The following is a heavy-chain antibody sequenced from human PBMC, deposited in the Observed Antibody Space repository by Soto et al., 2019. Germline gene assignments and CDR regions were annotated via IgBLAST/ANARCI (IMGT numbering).Heavy chain of an antibody. CDR2: ISYDGSNK. CDR1: GFTFSRYA. D-gene: IGHD2-2*02. Sequence: PGGSLRLSCAASGFTFSRYAMHWVRQAPGKGLEWVAVISYDGSNKYYADSVKGRFTISRDNSKNTLYLQMNSLRAEDTAVYYCARDSFGYCSSTSCYTGWFDPWGQGTLVTVSS. CDR3: ARDSFGYCSSTSCYTGWFDP. J-gene: IGHJ5*02. V-gene: IGHV3-30-3*01.